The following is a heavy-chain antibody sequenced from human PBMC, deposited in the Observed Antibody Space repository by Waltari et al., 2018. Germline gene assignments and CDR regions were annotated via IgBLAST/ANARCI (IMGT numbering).Heavy chain of an antibody. CDR1: GFTFSSYA. Sequence: EVQLLESGGGLVQPGGSLRLSCAASGFTFSSYAMSWVRQAPGKGLEWVSVIYSGGSTYYADAVDGRFTISRDNSKNTLYLQMNSLRAEDTAVYYCAKGVVPAAIACYMDVWGKGTTVTVSS. J-gene: IGHJ6*03. V-gene: IGHV3-23*03. CDR3: AKGVVPAAIACYMDV. D-gene: IGHD2-2*01. CDR2: IYSGGST.